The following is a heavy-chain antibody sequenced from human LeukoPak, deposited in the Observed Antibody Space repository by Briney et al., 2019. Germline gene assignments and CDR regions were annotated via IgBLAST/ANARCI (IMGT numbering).Heavy chain of an antibody. J-gene: IGHJ4*02. CDR3: ARGLRGPRMGD. CDR2: IDPTRGA. CDR1: GASFSDYY. Sequence: SETLSLTCAVYGASFSDYYWTWIRQPPGRGLEWIGEIDPTRGAFYNPSLESRVTISVDTSKKQVSLKLTSVSAADTAVYFCARGLRGPRMGDWGQGTLVTVSS. D-gene: IGHD1-26*01. V-gene: IGHV4-34*01.